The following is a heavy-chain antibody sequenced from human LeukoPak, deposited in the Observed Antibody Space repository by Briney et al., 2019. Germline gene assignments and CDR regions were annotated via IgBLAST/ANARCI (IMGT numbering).Heavy chain of an antibody. J-gene: IGHJ4*02. D-gene: IGHD5-18*01. CDR1: GGSISSSNW. V-gene: IGHV4-4*02. Sequence: SETLSLTCAVSGGSISSSNWWSWIRQPPGKGLEWIGEINHSGSTNYNPSLKSRVTISVDTSKNQFSLKLSSVTAADTAVYYCARSGYSYGRGTFDYWGQGTLVTVSS. CDR2: INHSGST. CDR3: ARSGYSYGRGTFDY.